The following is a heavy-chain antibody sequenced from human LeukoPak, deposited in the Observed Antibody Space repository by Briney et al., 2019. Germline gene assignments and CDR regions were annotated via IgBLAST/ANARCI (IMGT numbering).Heavy chain of an antibody. CDR3: ARDDYSGGSNFDH. D-gene: IGHD2-15*01. V-gene: IGHV3-66*01. J-gene: IGHJ4*02. CDR1: GFTVSRNY. CDR2: IYSGGST. Sequence: GGSLRLSCAASGFTVSRNYMSWVRQAPGKGLEWVSVIYSGGSTYYADSVKGRFTISRDNSKNTLYLQMNSLRADDTAVYYCARDDYSGGSNFDHWGQGTLVTVSS.